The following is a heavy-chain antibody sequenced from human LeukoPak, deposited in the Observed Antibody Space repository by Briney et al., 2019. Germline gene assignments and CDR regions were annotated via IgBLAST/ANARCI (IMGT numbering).Heavy chain of an antibody. V-gene: IGHV4-34*01. J-gene: IGHJ4*02. CDR3: ARVLSSGLYFDY. D-gene: IGHD3-22*01. CDR2: INHSGST. CDR1: GGSFSGYY. Sequence: SETLSLTCAVYGGSFSGYYWSWIRQPPGKGLEWIGEINHSGSTNYNPSLKSRVTISVDTSKNQFSLKLSSVTAADTAVYYCARVLSSGLYFDYRGQGTLVTVSS.